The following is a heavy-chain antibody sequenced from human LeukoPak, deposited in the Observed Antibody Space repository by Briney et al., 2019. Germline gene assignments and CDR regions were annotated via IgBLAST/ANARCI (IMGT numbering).Heavy chain of an antibody. CDR3: ARSDYYGSSGYYYGS. D-gene: IGHD3-22*01. J-gene: IGHJ5*02. Sequence: GGSLRLSCVVSGFTFKNYWMHWVRQAPEMGLMWVSRINTDGSSTTYADSVKGRFTVSRDNAKNTLYLQMNSLRAEDTAVHFCARSDYYGSSGYYYGSWGQGALVTVSS. CDR2: INTDGSST. CDR1: GFTFKNYW. V-gene: IGHV3-74*03.